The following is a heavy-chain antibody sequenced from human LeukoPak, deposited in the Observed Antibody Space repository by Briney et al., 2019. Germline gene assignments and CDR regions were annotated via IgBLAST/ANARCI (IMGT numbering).Heavy chain of an antibody. V-gene: IGHV3-23*01. D-gene: IGHD6-13*01. CDR3: AMKPAGSRSPHWFGP. CDR2: ISASGGST. J-gene: IGHJ5*02. Sequence: GGSLRLSCAASGFTFSNAWMSWVRQAPGKGLEWVSGISASGGSTYYGDSVKGRFTISRDNSKNTLYVQMNSLRAEDTAVYYCAMKPAGSRSPHWFGPWGQGTLVTVSS. CDR1: GFTFSNAW.